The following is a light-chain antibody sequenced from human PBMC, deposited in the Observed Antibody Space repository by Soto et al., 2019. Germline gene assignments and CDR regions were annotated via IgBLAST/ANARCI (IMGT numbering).Light chain of an antibody. J-gene: IGLJ1*01. CDR3: SSYAGSNNFGV. CDR1: SSDVGGYNY. V-gene: IGLV2-8*01. Sequence: QSALTQPPSAPGSPGQAVTISCTGTSSDVGGYNYVSWYQQHPGKAPKLMIYEVSKRPSGVPDRFSGSKSGNTASLTVSGLQAEDEADYYCSSYAGSNNFGVFGTGT. CDR2: EVS.